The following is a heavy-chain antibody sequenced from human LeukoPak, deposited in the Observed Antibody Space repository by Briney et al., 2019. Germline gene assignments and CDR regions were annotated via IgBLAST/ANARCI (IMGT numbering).Heavy chain of an antibody. CDR1: GFTFGDYA. J-gene: IGHJ3*02. V-gene: IGHV3-49*04. CDR2: IRSKAYGGTT. D-gene: IGHD4/OR15-4a*01. Sequence: GGPLRLSCTASGFTFGDYAMSWVRQAPGKGLEWVGFIRSKAYGGTTEYAASVKGRFTISRDDSKSIAYLQMNSLKTEDTAVYYCTSPLDPNTSGANDAFDIWGQGTMVTVSS. CDR3: TSPLDPNTSGANDAFDI.